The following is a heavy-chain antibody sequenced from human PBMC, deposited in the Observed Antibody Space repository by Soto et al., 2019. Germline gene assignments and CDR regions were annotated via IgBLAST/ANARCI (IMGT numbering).Heavy chain of an antibody. J-gene: IGHJ6*02. D-gene: IGHD1-1*01. CDR2: ISGSGGST. V-gene: IGHV3-23*01. CDR1: GFTFSSYA. Sequence: PGGSLRLSCAASGFTFSSYAMSWVRQAPGKGLEWVSAISGSGGSTYYADSVKGRFTISRDNSKNTLYLQMNSLRAEDTAVYYCAKVRNWNDRKNYYGMDVWGQGTTVTVSS. CDR3: AKVRNWNDRKNYYGMDV.